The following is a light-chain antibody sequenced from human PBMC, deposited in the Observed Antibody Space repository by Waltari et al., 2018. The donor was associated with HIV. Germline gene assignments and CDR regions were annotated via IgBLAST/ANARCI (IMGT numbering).Light chain of an antibody. CDR3: GTWDTSLSASFV. CDR1: SSNIGNKY. J-gene: IGLJ1*01. CDR2: DNN. V-gene: IGLV1-51*01. Sequence: QSVLTQPPSVSAAPGQKVTISCSGSSSNIGNKYVSWYQQLPGTAPKHLMYDNNKRLSGIPDRFSGSKSGTSATLDITGLQTGDEADYYCGTWDTSLSASFVFGTGTEVTIL.